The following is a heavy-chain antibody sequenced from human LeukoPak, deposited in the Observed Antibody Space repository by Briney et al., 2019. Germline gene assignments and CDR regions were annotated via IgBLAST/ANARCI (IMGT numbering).Heavy chain of an antibody. J-gene: IGHJ6*02. CDR2: IWYDGSNK. Sequence: GRSLRLSCAASGFTFSSYGMHWVRQAPGKGLEWVAVIWYDGSNKYYADSVKGRFTISRDNSKNTLYLQMNSLRAEDTAVYYCAREYTVVTPRYSYGMDVWGQGTTVTVSS. V-gene: IGHV3-33*01. CDR1: GFTFSSYG. D-gene: IGHD4-23*01. CDR3: AREYTVVTPRYSYGMDV.